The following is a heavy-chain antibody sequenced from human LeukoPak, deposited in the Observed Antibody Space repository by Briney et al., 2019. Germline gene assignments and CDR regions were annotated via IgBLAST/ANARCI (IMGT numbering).Heavy chain of an antibody. CDR1: GGSFSGYY. CDR2: INHSGST. J-gene: IGHJ4*02. D-gene: IGHD5-12*01. CDR3: ARGLRRWLRDPFDY. Sequence: SETLSLTCAVYGGSFSGYYWSWTRQPPGKGLEWIGEINHSGSTNYNPSLKSRVTISVDTSKNQFSLKLSSVTAADTAVYYCARGLRRWLRDPFDYWGQGTLVTVSS. V-gene: IGHV4-34*01.